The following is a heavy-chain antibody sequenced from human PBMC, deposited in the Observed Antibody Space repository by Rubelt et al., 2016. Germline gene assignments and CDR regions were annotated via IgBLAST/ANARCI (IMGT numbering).Heavy chain of an antibody. Sequence: SNAWMNWVRQAPGKGLEWVGRIKSKTDGGTTDYAAPVKGRFTISRDDSKNTLYLQMNSLKTEDTAVYYCTTEGHSYGYVGFDYWGQGTLVTVSS. J-gene: IGHJ4*02. D-gene: IGHD5-18*01. CDR1: SNAW. CDR3: TTEGHSYGYVGFDY. V-gene: IGHV3-15*07. CDR2: IKSKTDGGTT.